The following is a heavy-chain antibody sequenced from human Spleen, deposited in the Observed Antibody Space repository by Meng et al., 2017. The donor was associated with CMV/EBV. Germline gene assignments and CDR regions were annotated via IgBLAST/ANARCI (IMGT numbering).Heavy chain of an antibody. CDR3: ARDATLPDY. J-gene: IGHJ4*02. V-gene: IGHV3-74*03. CDR1: GFTFSGFW. Sequence: GGSLRLSCAASGFTFSGFWMHWVRQPPGKGLVWVSRIDSEGNRPSYADSVRGRFTISRDNAKNTLYLQMDSLRAEDTAMYYCARDATLPDYWGQGTLVTVSS. CDR2: IDSEGNRP. D-gene: IGHD2-2*01.